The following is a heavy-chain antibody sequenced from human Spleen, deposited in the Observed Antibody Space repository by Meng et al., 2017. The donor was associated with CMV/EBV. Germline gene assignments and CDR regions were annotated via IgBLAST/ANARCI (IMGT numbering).Heavy chain of an antibody. CDR1: GYTFSSYG. CDR2: ISGYNGNT. CDR3: AKTPPGGLGYFDY. D-gene: IGHD4-23*01. J-gene: IGHJ4*02. V-gene: IGHV1-18*01. Sequence: ASVKVSCKASGYTFSSYGISWVRQAPGQGLEWMGWISGYNGNTNYAQTLQGRATMTTDTSTSTAYMELRSLRSDDTAVYYCAKTPPGGLGYFDYWGQGMLVTVSS.